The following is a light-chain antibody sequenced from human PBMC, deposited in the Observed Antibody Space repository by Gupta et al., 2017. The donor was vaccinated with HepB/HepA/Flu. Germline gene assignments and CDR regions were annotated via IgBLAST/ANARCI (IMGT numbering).Light chain of an antibody. J-gene: IGLJ1*01. V-gene: IGLV3-21*01. CDR1: NSGRKS. CDR2: DDD. CDR3: QVGENNPDQRYV. Sequence: YVLTHPPSVPVAPRKTARIPCVGENSGRKSVHWYQQKPGKAPILLIHDDDDRAPGIPRRLSASKSGNTATLSIIRVEAGDEADYFCQVGENNPDQRYVFGTGTKVTDL.